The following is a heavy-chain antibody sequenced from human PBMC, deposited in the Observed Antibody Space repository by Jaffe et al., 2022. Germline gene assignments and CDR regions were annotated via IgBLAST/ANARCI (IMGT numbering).Heavy chain of an antibody. J-gene: IGHJ4*02. V-gene: IGHV4-59*01. CDR2: IYYSGST. CDR1: GGSISSYY. CDR3: ARSGTVVTPGAYYFDY. Sequence: QVQLQESGPGLVKPSETLSLTCTVSGGSISSYYWSWIRQPPGKGLEWIGYIYYSGSTNYNPSLKSRVTISVDTSKNQFSLKLSSVTAADTAVYYCARSGTVVTPGAYYFDYWGQGTLVTVSS. D-gene: IGHD2-21*02.